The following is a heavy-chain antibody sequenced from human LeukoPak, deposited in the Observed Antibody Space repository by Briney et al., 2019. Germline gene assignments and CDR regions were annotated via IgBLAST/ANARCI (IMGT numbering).Heavy chain of an antibody. CDR1: ALTISTYG. D-gene: IGHD1-14*01. V-gene: IGHV3-30*18. CDR3: AKDRHPARTDGYYFDY. J-gene: IGHJ4*02. Sequence: PGRSQRLSCAASALTISTYGMHWVRQAPGKGLEWVAVISYDANNKYYADSVKGRFTISRDNSKNTLYLQMNSLRAEDTAVYFCAKDRHPARTDGYYFDYWGQGTLVTVSS. CDR2: ISYDANNK.